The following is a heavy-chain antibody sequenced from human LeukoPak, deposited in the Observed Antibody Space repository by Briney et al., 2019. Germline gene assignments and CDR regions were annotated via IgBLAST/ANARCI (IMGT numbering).Heavy chain of an antibody. Sequence: GESLKISCKGSGYSFTSYWIGGVRQMPGKGLEWMGIIYPGDSDTRYSPSFQGQVTISADKSISTAYLQWSSLKASDTAMYYCARHYYGSGSYYPTYDIWGQGTMVTVSS. CDR3: ARHYYGSGSYYPTYDI. V-gene: IGHV5-51*01. CDR1: GYSFTSYW. D-gene: IGHD3-10*01. CDR2: IYPGDSDT. J-gene: IGHJ3*02.